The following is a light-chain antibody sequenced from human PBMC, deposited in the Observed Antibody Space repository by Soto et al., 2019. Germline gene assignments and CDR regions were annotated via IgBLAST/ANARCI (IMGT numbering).Light chain of an antibody. J-gene: IGKJ1*01. Sequence: EIVLTQAPGTLSQTPGERATLSCRTSQSVSSSYLAWYQQKPGQAPRLLIYGASTRATGIPDRFSGSGSGTDFSLTISRLEPEDFAVYYCQQYGTSFWTFGQGTKVDIK. CDR1: QSVSSSY. CDR2: GAS. CDR3: QQYGTSFWT. V-gene: IGKV3-20*01.